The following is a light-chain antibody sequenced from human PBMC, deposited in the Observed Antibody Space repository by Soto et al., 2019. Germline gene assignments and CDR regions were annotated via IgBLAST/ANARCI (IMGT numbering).Light chain of an antibody. CDR1: QSVSSN. V-gene: IGKV3-15*01. CDR3: QQYNNWPPRGT. J-gene: IGKJ1*01. Sequence: IVMTQSLATLSVSPGERATLSCRASQSVSSNLAWYQQKPGQAPRLLIYGASTRATGIPARFSGSGSGTEFTLTISSLQSEDFAVYYCQQYNNWPPRGTFGQGTKVEIK. CDR2: GAS.